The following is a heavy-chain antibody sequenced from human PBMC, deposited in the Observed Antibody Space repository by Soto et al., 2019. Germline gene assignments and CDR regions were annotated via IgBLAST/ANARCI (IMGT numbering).Heavy chain of an antibody. CDR3: AREGTIGYCSGGSCSRSYYFDY. D-gene: IGHD2-15*01. CDR2: IYHSGST. Sequence: QVQLQESGPGLVKPSGTLSLTCAVSGGSISSSNWWSWVRQPPGKGLEWIGEIYHSGSTNYNPSLKSRVTISVDQSKNQFSLKLSSVTAADTAVYYCAREGTIGYCSGGSCSRSYYFDYWGQGTLVTVSS. CDR1: GGSISSSNW. J-gene: IGHJ4*02. V-gene: IGHV4-4*02.